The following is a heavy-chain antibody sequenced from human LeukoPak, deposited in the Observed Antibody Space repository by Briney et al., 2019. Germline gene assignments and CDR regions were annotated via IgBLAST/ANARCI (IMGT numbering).Heavy chain of an antibody. D-gene: IGHD3-10*01. J-gene: IGHJ4*02. CDR3: AKEAYGSGSYYNSYYFDY. CDR2: IRYDGSNK. CDR1: GFTFSGYS. V-gene: IGHV3-30*02. Sequence: PGGSLRLSCGASGFTFSGYSMNWVRQAPGKGLEWVAFIRYDGSNKYYADSVKGRFTISRDNSKNTLYLQMNSLRAEDTAVYYCAKEAYGSGSYYNSYYFDYWGQGTLVTVSS.